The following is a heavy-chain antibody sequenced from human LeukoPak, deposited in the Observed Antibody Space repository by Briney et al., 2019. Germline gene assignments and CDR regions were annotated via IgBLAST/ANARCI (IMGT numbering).Heavy chain of an antibody. CDR2: INYSGTT. V-gene: IGHV4-39*01. Sequence: PSETLSLTCTVSGGSISGSSYHWGWIRQSPGTGLEWIGSINYSGTTYYNPSLKSRVTISVDTSKNQFSLKVSSVTAADTAVYYCATTYSYTSGGYDYWGQGTLVTVSS. J-gene: IGHJ4*02. CDR3: ATTYSYTSGGYDY. D-gene: IGHD5-18*01. CDR1: GGSISGSSYH.